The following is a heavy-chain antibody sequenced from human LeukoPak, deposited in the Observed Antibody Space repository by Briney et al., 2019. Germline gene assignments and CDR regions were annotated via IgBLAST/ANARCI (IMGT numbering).Heavy chain of an antibody. D-gene: IGHD6-19*01. Sequence: PGASLRLSCAASGFTFGSYVMSWVRQAPGKGLEWVSAITGGSDSTYNADSVKGRFTISRDNSKNTLYLQMNTLRAEDTAVYYYAKGSGPSWPYYFDYWGQGTLVTVSS. CDR3: AKGSGPSWPYYFDY. J-gene: IGHJ4*02. CDR1: GFTFGSYV. CDR2: ITGGSDST. V-gene: IGHV3-23*01.